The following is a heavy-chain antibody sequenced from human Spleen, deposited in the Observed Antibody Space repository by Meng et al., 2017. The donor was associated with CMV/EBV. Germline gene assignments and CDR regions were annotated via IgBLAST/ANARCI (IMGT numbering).Heavy chain of an antibody. CDR2: INWNGGST. Sequence: ASGFTFDDYGMSWVRQAPGKGLEWVSGINWNGGSTGYADSVKGRFTISRDNAKNSLYLQMNSLRAEDTALYYCARGGTSRPLNWFDPWGQGTLVTVSS. V-gene: IGHV3-20*03. J-gene: IGHJ5*02. D-gene: IGHD3-16*01. CDR3: ARGGTSRPLNWFDP. CDR1: GFTFDDYG.